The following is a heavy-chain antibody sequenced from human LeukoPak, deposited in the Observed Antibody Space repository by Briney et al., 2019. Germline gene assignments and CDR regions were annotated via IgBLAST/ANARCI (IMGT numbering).Heavy chain of an antibody. D-gene: IGHD1-26*01. CDR3: ARDLSGSYRFDY. CDR2: ISTSVSTI. J-gene: IGHJ4*02. Sequence: GGSLRLSCVASGFTFSDYYMSWIRQAPGKGLEWVSYISTSVSTIYYADSVKGRFTISRDNAKNSLYLQMNSLRGEDTAVYYCARDLSGSYRFDYWGQGTLVTVSS. V-gene: IGHV3-11*01. CDR1: GFTFSDYY.